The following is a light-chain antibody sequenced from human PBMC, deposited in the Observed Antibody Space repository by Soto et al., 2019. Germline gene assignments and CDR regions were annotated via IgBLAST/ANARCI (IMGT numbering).Light chain of an antibody. J-gene: IGKJ2*01. CDR3: QQYGSSLQYT. Sequence: EIVLTQSPGTLSLSPGERATLSCRASQSVSSSYLAWYQQKPGQAPRLLIYGASSRATGIQDRFSGSGSGMDFTLTISRLEPEDFAVYYCQQYGSSLQYTFGQGTKLEIK. V-gene: IGKV3-20*01. CDR2: GAS. CDR1: QSVSSSY.